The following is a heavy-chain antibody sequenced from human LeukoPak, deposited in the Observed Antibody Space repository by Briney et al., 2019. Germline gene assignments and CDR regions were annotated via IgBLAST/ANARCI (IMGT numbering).Heavy chain of an antibody. CDR2: ISSDGNNK. V-gene: IGHV3-30*03. Sequence: GGSLRLSCAASGFTFSSYGMHWVRQAPGKGLEWVAVISSDGNNKNYVDSVKGRFTFSRDNSKNTLYLQMNSLRAEDTAVYYCARGPLIAAAGTWWGQGTLVTVSS. D-gene: IGHD6-13*01. CDR3: ARGPLIAAAGTW. J-gene: IGHJ4*02. CDR1: GFTFSSYG.